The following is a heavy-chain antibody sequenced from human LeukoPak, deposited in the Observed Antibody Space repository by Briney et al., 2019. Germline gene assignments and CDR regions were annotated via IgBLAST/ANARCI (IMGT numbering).Heavy chain of an antibody. CDR1: GYSISSGNY. Sequence: PSETLSLTCTVSGYSISSGNYWGWIRQPPGKGLEWIGSIYHSGSTYYNPSLKSRVTISVDTSKNQFSLKLSSVTAADTAVYYCARDLRGSDWYFDLWGRGTLVTVSS. J-gene: IGHJ2*01. D-gene: IGHD3-10*01. CDR3: ARDLRGSDWYFDL. V-gene: IGHV4-38-2*02. CDR2: IYHSGST.